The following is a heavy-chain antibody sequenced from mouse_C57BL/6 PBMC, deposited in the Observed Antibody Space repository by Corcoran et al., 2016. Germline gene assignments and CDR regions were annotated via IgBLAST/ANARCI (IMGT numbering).Heavy chain of an antibody. Sequence: QVQLKQSGAELVRPGASVKLSCKASGYTFTDYYINWVKQRPGQGLEWIARIYPGSGNTYYNEKFKGKATLTAEKSSSTAYMQLSSLTSEDSAVYFCARAAAQATLYAMDYWGQGTSVTVSS. CDR2: IYPGSGNT. D-gene: IGHD3-2*02. CDR1: GYTFTDYY. V-gene: IGHV1-76*01. J-gene: IGHJ4*01. CDR3: ARAAAQATLYAMDY.